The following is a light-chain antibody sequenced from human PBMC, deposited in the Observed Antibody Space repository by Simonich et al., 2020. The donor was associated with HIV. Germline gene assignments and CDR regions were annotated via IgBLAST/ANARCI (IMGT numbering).Light chain of an antibody. CDR3: SSYTSSSTVV. V-gene: IGLV2-14*01. Sequence: QSALTQPASVSGSPGQSITISCTGTSSDVGGYNYVSWYQQHPGKAPKLMIYDVSKRPAGVSNRVSGSKSGNTASLTISGLQVEDESDYYCSSYTSSSTVVFGGGTKLTVL. CDR1: SSDVGGYNY. J-gene: IGLJ2*01. CDR2: DVS.